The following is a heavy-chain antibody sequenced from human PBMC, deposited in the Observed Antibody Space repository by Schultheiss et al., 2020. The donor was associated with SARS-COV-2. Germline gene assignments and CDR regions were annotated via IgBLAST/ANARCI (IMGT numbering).Heavy chain of an antibody. Sequence: SETLSLTCTVSGGSISSYYWSWVRQPPGKGLEWIGEINHSGSTNYNPSLKSRVTISVDTSKNQFSLKLSSVTAADTAVYYCARQGHYYYYGMDVWGQGTTVTVSS. V-gene: IGHV4-34*01. CDR2: INHSGST. CDR3: ARQGHYYYYGMDV. CDR1: GGSISSYY. J-gene: IGHJ6*02.